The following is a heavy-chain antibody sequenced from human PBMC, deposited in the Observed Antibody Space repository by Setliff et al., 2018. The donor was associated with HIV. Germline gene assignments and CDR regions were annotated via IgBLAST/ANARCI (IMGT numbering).Heavy chain of an antibody. V-gene: IGHV4-39*02. D-gene: IGHD2-2*01. CDR1: GASISTSNSY. CDR2: IYSSGSP. Sequence: SETLSLTCTVYGASISTSNSYWGWIRQPPGKRLEWLGSIYSSGSPSYNPSLSSRLTISVDTSKNHVSLTLRSATAADTALYFCARRERYCSGTTCYRYFQHWGQGTLVTVSS. J-gene: IGHJ1*01. CDR3: ARRERYCSGTTCYRYFQH.